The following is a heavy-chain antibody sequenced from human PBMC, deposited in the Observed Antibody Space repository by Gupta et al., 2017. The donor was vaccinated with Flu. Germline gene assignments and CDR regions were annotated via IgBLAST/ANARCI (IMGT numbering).Heavy chain of an antibody. CDR3: AKDRSGNPAIDY. CDR2: VGAGGDRT. J-gene: IGHJ4*02. D-gene: IGHD6-13*01. Sequence: VRQAPGKELEWVSTVGAGGDRTYYADSVMGRFTISRDNSKNTLYLQMNSLRGDDTAVYYCAKDRSGNPAIDYWGQGTLVTVSA. V-gene: IGHV3-23*01.